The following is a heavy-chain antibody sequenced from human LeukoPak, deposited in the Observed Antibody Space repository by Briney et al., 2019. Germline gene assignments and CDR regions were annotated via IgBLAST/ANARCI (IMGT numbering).Heavy chain of an antibody. J-gene: IGHJ6*02. V-gene: IGHV3-7*03. CDR1: VFALSSHW. CDR2: VNRDGSET. CDR3: ARNNGMDV. Sequence: VQPGGSLRLSCAASVFALSSHWMTWVRQVPGRGPEWVANVNRDGSETYYLDSVKGRFTISKDNAKNSLYLQMNSLRAEDTALYHCARNNGMDVWGQGTTVIVSS.